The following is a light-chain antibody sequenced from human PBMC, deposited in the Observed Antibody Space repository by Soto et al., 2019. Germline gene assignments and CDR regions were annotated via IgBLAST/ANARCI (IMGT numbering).Light chain of an antibody. CDR1: QSVSSIY. Sequence: EIVLTQSPGTLSLSPGERATLSCRASQSVSSIYLAWYQQKPGQAPRLLIYGASSRATGIPDRFSGSGSGTDFTLTISRLEPEYFAVYYCQQYGTSPMWTFGQGTKVEIK. CDR2: GAS. J-gene: IGKJ1*01. V-gene: IGKV3-20*01. CDR3: QQYGTSPMWT.